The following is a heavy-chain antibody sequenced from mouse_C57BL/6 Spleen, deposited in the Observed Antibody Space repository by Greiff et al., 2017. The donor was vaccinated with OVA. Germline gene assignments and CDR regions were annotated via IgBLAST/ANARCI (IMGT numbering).Heavy chain of an antibody. Sequence: DVMLVESGGGLVKPGGSLKLSCAASGFTFSSYAMSWVRQTPEKRLEWVATISDGGSYTYYPDNVKGRFTISRDNAKNNLYLQMSHLKSEDTAMYYCARGIRRNYAMDYWGQGTSVTVSS. D-gene: IGHD2-12*01. CDR1: GFTFSSYA. V-gene: IGHV5-4*03. CDR2: ISDGGSYT. J-gene: IGHJ4*01. CDR3: ARGIRRNYAMDY.